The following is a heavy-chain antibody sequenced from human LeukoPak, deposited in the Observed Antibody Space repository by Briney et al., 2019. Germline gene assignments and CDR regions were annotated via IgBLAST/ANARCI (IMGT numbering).Heavy chain of an antibody. J-gene: IGHJ6*02. CDR2: IIPIFGTA. V-gene: IGHV1-69*13. CDR1: GYTFTSYY. D-gene: IGHD2-2*01. CDR3: ARDFVVVPTGMDV. Sequence: ASVKVSCKASGYTFTSYYIHWVRQAPGQGLEWMGGIIPIFGTANYAQKFQGRVTITADESTSTAYMELSSLRSEDTAVYYCARDFVVVPTGMDVWGQGTTVTVSS.